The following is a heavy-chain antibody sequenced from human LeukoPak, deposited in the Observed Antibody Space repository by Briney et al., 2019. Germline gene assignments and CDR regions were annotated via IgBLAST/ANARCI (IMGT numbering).Heavy chain of an antibody. D-gene: IGHD3/OR15-3a*01. V-gene: IGHV3-66*01. Sequence: QPGGSLRLSCAASGFTFSTYWMSWVCQAPGKGLEWVSVIYSGGPTYYADSVKGRFTISRDNSKNTVYLQMNSLRAEDTAVYYCVRVFHDFRTDYYREGYYFDYWGQGALVTVSS. CDR2: IYSGGPT. J-gene: IGHJ4*02. CDR3: VRVFHDFRTDYYREGYYFDY. CDR1: GFTFSTYW.